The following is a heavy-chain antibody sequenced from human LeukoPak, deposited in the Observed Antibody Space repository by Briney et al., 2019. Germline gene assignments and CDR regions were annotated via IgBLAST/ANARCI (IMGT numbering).Heavy chain of an antibody. J-gene: IGHJ6*02. CDR2: INPNIGGT. D-gene: IGHD6-13*01. Sequence: ASVKVSCKASGYTFTGYYMHWVRQAPGQGLEWMGWINPNIGGTNYAQKFQGRVTMTRDTSISTAYMELRRLRSDDTAVYYCARGFRITAAGTGYYYGMDVWGQGTTVTVSS. V-gene: IGHV1-2*02. CDR1: GYTFTGYY. CDR3: ARGFRITAAGTGYYYGMDV.